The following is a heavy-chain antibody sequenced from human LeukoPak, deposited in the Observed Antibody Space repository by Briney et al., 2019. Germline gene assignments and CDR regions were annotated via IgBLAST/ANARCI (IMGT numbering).Heavy chain of an antibody. CDR1: GFTFSSYA. Sequence: GGSLRLSCAASGFTFSSYAMSWVRQAPGKGLEWVSAISGGGGTTYYADSVKGRFTISRDNSKNTLYLQMSSLRAEDTAVYYCAKGDSSSSRNWFDPWGQGTLVTVSS. CDR2: ISGGGGTT. V-gene: IGHV3-23*01. CDR3: AKGDSSSSRNWFDP. D-gene: IGHD6-6*01. J-gene: IGHJ5*02.